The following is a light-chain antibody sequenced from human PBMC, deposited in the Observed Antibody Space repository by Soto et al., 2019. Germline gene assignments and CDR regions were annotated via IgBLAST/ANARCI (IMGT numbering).Light chain of an antibody. CDR1: QSVRSY. CDR3: QQRGNWPPP. CDR2: DVF. Sequence: EIGLTQLPATLSLCPGERATLSCRASQSVRSYLAWYQQKPGQAPRLLIYDVFTRATGIPARFSGSGSGTDFTLTISSLEPEDFAIYYCQQRGNWPPPFGQGTRLAIK. J-gene: IGKJ5*01. V-gene: IGKV3-11*01.